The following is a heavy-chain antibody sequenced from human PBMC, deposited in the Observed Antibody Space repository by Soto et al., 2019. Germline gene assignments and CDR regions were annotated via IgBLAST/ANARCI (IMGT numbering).Heavy chain of an antibody. J-gene: IGHJ6*02. CDR1: GFIFGTYG. CDR3: AKETATSVDYYYFYGLDV. V-gene: IGHV3-30*18. Sequence: QVQLVESGGGVVQPGRSLRLSCSASGFIFGTYGMDWVRQAPGKGLEWVALISYDGNKEFYADSVKGQFTISRDNSRNTLYLHMNSLKPEDTAMYYCAKETATSVDYYYFYGLDVWGPGTTVSVSS. CDR2: ISYDGNKE. D-gene: IGHD1-1*01.